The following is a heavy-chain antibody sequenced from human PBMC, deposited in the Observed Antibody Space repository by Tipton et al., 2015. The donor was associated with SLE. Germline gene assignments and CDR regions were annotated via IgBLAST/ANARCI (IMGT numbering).Heavy chain of an antibody. Sequence: TLSLTCTVSGGSISNYYWSWIRQPPGKALEWIGYIYYSGISNYNPSLKSRVSVSIDTSKNHCSLKLSSVTAADTAVYFCARARGYWFEAFDIWGQGTMVTVSS. J-gene: IGHJ3*02. CDR2: IYYSGIS. CDR3: ARARGYWFEAFDI. D-gene: IGHD3-10*01. CDR1: GGSISNYY. V-gene: IGHV4-59*01.